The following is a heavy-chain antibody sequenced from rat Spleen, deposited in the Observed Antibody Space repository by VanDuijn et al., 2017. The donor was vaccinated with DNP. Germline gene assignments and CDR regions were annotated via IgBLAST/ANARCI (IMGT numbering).Heavy chain of an antibody. D-gene: IGHD4-3*01. Sequence: EVQLVESGGGLVQPGRSLKLSCAASGFTFSAYYMAWVRQAPAKGLEWVAYIGSPAYAPYYADSVKGRFTISRDNAKSTLHLQMNSLRSEDMATYYCVRWNSGHFDYWGQGVMVTASS. CDR3: VRWNSGHFDY. CDR1: GFTFSAYY. J-gene: IGHJ2*01. CDR2: IGSPAYAP. V-gene: IGHV5-22*01.